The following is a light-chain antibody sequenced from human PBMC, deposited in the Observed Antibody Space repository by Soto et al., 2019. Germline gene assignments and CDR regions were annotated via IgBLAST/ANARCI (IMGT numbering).Light chain of an antibody. V-gene: IGKV1-39*01. CDR2: DAS. Sequence: DIQMTQSPSSLSASVGDRVTITCRASQTISTYVTWYQQKPGKAPKALISDASTLQSGVPSRFSGSGSGTDFTLIISSLQPEDIETYSCQQSFSSLLSFGGGTQVEIK. J-gene: IGKJ4*01. CDR1: QTISTY. CDR3: QQSFSSLLS.